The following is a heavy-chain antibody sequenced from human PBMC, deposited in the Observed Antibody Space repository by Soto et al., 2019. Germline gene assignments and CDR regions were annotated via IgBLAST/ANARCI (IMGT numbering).Heavy chain of an antibody. J-gene: IGHJ3*02. D-gene: IGHD3-22*01. V-gene: IGHV1-69*01. CDR2: A. Sequence: ANYAQKFQGRVTITADESTSTAYMELSSLRSEDTAVYYCARDTYYYDSSGYHGAFDIWGQGTMVTVSS. CDR3: ARDTYYYDSSGYHGAFDI.